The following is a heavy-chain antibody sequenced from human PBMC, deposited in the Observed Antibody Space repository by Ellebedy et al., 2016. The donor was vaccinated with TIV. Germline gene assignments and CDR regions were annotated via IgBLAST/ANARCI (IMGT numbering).Heavy chain of an antibody. CDR3: ARDLWADTVTEVYYFDY. J-gene: IGHJ4*02. V-gene: IGHV4-39*07. D-gene: IGHD4-17*01. CDR2: IYYSGST. Sequence: SETLSLXCTVSGGSISSSSYYWGWIRQPPGKGLEWIGSIYYSGSTYYNPSLKSRVTISVDTSKNQFSLKLSSVTAADTAVYYCARDLWADTVTEVYYFDYWGQGTLVTVSS. CDR1: GGSISSSSYY.